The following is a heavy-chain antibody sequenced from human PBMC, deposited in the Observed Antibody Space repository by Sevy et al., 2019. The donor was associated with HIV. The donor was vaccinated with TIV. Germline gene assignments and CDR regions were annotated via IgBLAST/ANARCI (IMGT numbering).Heavy chain of an antibody. V-gene: IGHV3-11*01. CDR2: IHRSGSTI. CDR1: GFTFSDYY. D-gene: IGHD3-22*01. Sequence: VGSLRLSCAASGFTFSDYYMSWIRQAPGKGLEWVSYIHRSGSTINYADSVKGRFTISRDNAKKSVYLQINSLRAEDTAVYYCARENTMIEEHGWFDTWGQGTLVTVSS. J-gene: IGHJ5*02. CDR3: ARENTMIEEHGWFDT.